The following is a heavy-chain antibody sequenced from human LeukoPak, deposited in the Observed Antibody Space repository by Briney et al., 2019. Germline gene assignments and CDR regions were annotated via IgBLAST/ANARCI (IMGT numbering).Heavy chain of an antibody. CDR2: ISAYNGNT. Sequence: ASVKVSCKASGYTFTNYGISWVRQAPGQGLEWMGWISAYNGNTNYAQKVQGRVTMTTDTSTNTAYMELRSLRSDDTAVYYCARPEEYDSRGYSSYFQYWGQGTLVTVSS. D-gene: IGHD3-22*01. CDR3: ARPEEYDSRGYSSYFQY. J-gene: IGHJ1*01. CDR1: GYTFTNYG. V-gene: IGHV1-18*01.